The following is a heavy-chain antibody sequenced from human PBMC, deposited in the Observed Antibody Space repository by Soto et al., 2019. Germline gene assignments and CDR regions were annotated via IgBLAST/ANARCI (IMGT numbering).Heavy chain of an antibody. J-gene: IGHJ5*02. Sequence: QVQLQESGPGLVKPSQTLSLTCTVSGGSVSSTDYYWNWIRQPPGKGLEWIGYVYYSGSTYYNPFLESRLGISIDTLKNQFYLKLSSVTAADTAVYFCARSDYSYDRHGFDPWGQGTLVTVSS. CDR1: GGSVSSTDYY. CDR3: ARSDYSYDRHGFDP. V-gene: IGHV4-30-4*01. CDR2: VYYSGST. D-gene: IGHD3-22*01.